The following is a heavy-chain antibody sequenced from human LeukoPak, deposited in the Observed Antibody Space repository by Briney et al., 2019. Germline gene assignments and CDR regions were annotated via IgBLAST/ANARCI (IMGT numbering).Heavy chain of an antibody. V-gene: IGHV3-74*01. J-gene: IGHJ3*02. CDR3: ARPQHGDLYAFDI. Sequence: GGSLRLSCAASGFTFTSYWMHLVRQAPGKGLVWVSRVDGDGNTTTYADSVKGRFTITRDNAKNTLYLQMNSLRAEDTAVYYCARPQHGDLYAFDIWGQGTMVTVSS. CDR1: GFTFTSYW. CDR2: VDGDGNTT. D-gene: IGHD4-17*01.